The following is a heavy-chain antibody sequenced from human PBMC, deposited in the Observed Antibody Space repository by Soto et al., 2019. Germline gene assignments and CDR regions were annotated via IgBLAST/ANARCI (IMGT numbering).Heavy chain of an antibody. Sequence: GGSLRLSCAASGFTFSSYSMNWVRQAPGKGLEWVSYISSSSNAVYYADSVKGRFTISRDNARNSLYLQMNSLRDEDTAVYYCASEGPYSSSSWFDPWGQGTLVTVSS. V-gene: IGHV3-48*02. CDR1: GFTFSSYS. CDR2: ISSSSNAV. D-gene: IGHD6-6*01. J-gene: IGHJ5*02. CDR3: ASEGPYSSSSWFDP.